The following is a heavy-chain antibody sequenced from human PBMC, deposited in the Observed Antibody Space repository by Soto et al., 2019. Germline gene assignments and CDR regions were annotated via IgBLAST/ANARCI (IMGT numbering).Heavy chain of an antibody. CDR3: ARDGDFGDLFDY. D-gene: IGHD4-17*01. V-gene: IGHV4-59*01. Sequence: ASETLSLTCTVSGGSMSTYYWSWIRQPPGKGLEWIGYIYYSGSTKYNPSLKSRVTISVDTSKNQFSLKLYSVTAADTAVYYCARDGDFGDLFDYWGQGALVSVSS. CDR1: GGSMSTYY. J-gene: IGHJ4*02. CDR2: IYYSGST.